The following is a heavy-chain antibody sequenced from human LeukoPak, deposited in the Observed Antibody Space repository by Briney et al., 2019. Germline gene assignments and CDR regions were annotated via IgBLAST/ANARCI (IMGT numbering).Heavy chain of an antibody. V-gene: IGHV3-33*01. D-gene: IGHD3-10*01. J-gene: IGHJ4*02. CDR3: ARDRVGGALEY. Sequence: GGSLRLSCAASGFTFSSYGMHWVRQVPGKGLEWVAVIWYDGSDKYYADSVKGRFTISRDNTKNALYLQMNSLRAEDTAVYYCARDRVGGALEYWGQGALVTVSS. CDR2: IWYDGSDK. CDR1: GFTFSSYG.